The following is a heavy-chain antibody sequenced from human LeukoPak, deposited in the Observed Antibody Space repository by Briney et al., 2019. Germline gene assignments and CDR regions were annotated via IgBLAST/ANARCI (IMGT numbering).Heavy chain of an antibody. CDR1: GGSISSYY. J-gene: IGHJ4*02. CDR3: ARVGFYGSGSPYTFDY. V-gene: IGHV4-59*12. D-gene: IGHD3-10*01. CDR2: IYYSGST. Sequence: SETLSLTCTVSGGSISSYYWSWIRQPPGKGLEWIGYIYYSGSTYYNPSLKSRVTISVDTSKNQFSLKLSSVTAADTAVYYCARVGFYGSGSPYTFDYWGQGTLVTVSS.